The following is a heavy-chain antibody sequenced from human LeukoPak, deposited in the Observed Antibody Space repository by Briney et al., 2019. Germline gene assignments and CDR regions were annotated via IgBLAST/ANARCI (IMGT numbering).Heavy chain of an antibody. Sequence: PSETLSLTCTVSGGSISSYYWSWIRQPPGKGLEWVGYIYYSGSTNYNPYLKRRVTISVETTKNQFSLMLSSVTAADTAVYYCARALRSLRSYYFVYWGQGTLVTVSS. V-gene: IGHV4-59*01. CDR3: ARALRSLRSYYFVY. CDR2: IYYSGST. J-gene: IGHJ4*02. CDR1: GGSISSYY. D-gene: IGHD4-17*01.